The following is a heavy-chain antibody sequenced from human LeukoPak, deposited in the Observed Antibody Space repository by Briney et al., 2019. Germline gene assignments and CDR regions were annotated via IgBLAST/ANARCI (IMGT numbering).Heavy chain of an antibody. D-gene: IGHD3-22*01. CDR2: ISWNSGSI. V-gene: IGHV3-9*03. Sequence: PGGSLRLSCAASGFTFDDYAMHWVRQAPGKGLEWVSGISWNSGSIGYADSVKGRFTISRDNAKNSLYLQMNSLRAEDMALYYCAKAADYYDSSGYQYYFDYWGQGTLVTVSS. CDR1: GFTFDDYA. J-gene: IGHJ4*02. CDR3: AKAADYYDSSGYQYYFDY.